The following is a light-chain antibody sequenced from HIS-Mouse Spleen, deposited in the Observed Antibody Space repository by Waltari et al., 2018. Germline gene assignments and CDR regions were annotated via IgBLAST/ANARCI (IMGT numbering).Light chain of an antibody. Sequence: EIVLTQSPATLSLSPGERATLSCGASQIVSSSYLAWYQQKPGLAPRLLIYDASSRATGIPDRFSSSGSGTDFTLTISRLEPEDFAVYYCQQYGSSPTFGPGTKVDIK. V-gene: IGKV3D-20*01. CDR3: QQYGSSPT. CDR1: QIVSSSY. CDR2: DAS. J-gene: IGKJ3*01.